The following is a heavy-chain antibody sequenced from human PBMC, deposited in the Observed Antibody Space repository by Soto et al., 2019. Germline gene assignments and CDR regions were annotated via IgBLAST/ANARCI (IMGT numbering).Heavy chain of an antibody. CDR2: ISAYNGNT. D-gene: IGHD6-13*01. V-gene: IGHV1-18*01. Sequence: GASVKVSCKASGYTFTSYGISWVRQAPGQGLEWMGWISAYNGNTNYAQKLQGRVTMTTDTSTSTAYMELRSLRSDDTAVYYCARVYSSSWYRGEEKYYYYGMDVWGQGTPVTVSS. CDR3: ARVYSSSWYRGEEKYYYYGMDV. CDR1: GYTFTSYG. J-gene: IGHJ6*02.